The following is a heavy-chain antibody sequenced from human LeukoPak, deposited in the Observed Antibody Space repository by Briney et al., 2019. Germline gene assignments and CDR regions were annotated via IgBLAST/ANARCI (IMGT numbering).Heavy chain of an antibody. D-gene: IGHD3-10*01. CDR2: ISSNGGST. V-gene: IGHV3-64*01. J-gene: IGHJ6*02. Sequence: GGSLRLSCAASGFAFSNFWMHWVRQAPGKGLEYVSAISSNGGSTYYANSVKGRFTISRDNSKNTLYLQMGSLRAEDMAVYYCARDRLVRRPYYYGMDVWGQGTTVTVSS. CDR1: GFAFSNFW. CDR3: ARDRLVRRPYYYGMDV.